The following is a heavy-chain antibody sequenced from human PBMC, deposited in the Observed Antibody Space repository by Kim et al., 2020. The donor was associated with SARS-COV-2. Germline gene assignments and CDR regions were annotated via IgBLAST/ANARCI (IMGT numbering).Heavy chain of an antibody. Sequence: SETLSLTCDVSGTSIRNYCWTWVRQSPGKGLEWIGCIHYRGSTWYNPSLTSRVTISLDTSKNQFSLRLTSVSAADTAFYYCTGAQGDNSHNRFDPWGQGALVTVSS. V-gene: IGHV4-59*13. J-gene: IGHJ5*02. CDR1: GTSIRNYC. CDR3: TGAQGDNSHNRFDP. D-gene: IGHD1-1*01. CDR2: IHYRGST.